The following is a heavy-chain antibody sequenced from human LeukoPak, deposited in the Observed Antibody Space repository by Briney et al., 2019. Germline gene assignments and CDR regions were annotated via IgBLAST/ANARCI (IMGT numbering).Heavy chain of an antibody. CDR1: GFTFDDYG. CDR2: ISSSSSYI. V-gene: IGHV3-21*01. J-gene: IGHJ4*02. D-gene: IGHD1-1*01. Sequence: PGGSLRLSCAASGFTFDDYGMSWVRQAPGKGLEWVSSISSSSSYIYYADSVKGRFTISRDNAKNSLYLQMNSLRAEDTAVYYCARRGTGILDYWGQGTLVTVSS. CDR3: ARRGTGILDY.